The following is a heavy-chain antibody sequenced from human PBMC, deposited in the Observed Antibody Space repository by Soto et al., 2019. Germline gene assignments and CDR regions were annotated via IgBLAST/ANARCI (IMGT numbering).Heavy chain of an antibody. CDR2: ISASGDGT. J-gene: IGHJ4*02. CDR3: AMTTVTKSRDY. Sequence: EVQLLESGGGLVQPGGSLRLSCAASGFTFISYAMSWVRQAPGKGLEYVSSISASGDGTYFADAVKGRFTISRDNSKNTLYLQMNSLRVEDTAVYYCAMTTVTKSRDYWGQGTLVTVSS. D-gene: IGHD4-17*01. V-gene: IGHV3-23*01. CDR1: GFTFISYA.